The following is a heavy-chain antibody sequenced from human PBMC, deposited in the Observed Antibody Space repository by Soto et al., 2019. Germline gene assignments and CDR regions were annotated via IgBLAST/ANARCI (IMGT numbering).Heavy chain of an antibody. D-gene: IGHD4-17*01. Sequence: SETLSRTCAVYGGSFSCYCWNWGRQPPGKGLEWIGEIDHSGYTNYNPSLKSRVTISVDTSKNQFCLRLTSVTAADTALYYCARVRDWFDPWGQGTMVTVSS. CDR3: ARVRDWFDP. CDR2: IDHSGYT. CDR1: GGSFSCYC. V-gene: IGHV4-34*01. J-gene: IGHJ5*02.